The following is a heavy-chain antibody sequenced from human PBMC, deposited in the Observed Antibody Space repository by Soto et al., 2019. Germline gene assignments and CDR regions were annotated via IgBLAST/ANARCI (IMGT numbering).Heavy chain of an antibody. J-gene: IGHJ6*02. Sequence: SLRLSCAASGFTFSNALMNLVRQAPGNGLEWVGRIKSKTDGGTTDYAAPVKGRFTISRDDSKNTLYLQMNSLKTEDTAVYYCNRPPIPEYYYDSSGYYPYYYGMDVWGQDTKVTVSS. CDR1: GFTFSNAL. V-gene: IGHV3-15*07. CDR3: NRPPIPEYYYDSSGYYPYYYGMDV. D-gene: IGHD3-22*01. CDR2: IKSKTDGGTT.